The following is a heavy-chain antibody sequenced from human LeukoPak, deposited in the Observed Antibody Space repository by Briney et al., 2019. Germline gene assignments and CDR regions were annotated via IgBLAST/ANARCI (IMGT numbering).Heavy chain of an antibody. Sequence: GGSLRLSCAASGFTFSSYSMNWVRQAPGKGLEWVSSIGSSSSYIYYADSVKGRFTISRDNAKNSLYLQMNSLRAEDTAVYYCARDGEGYFDYWGQGTLVTVSS. V-gene: IGHV3-21*01. CDR1: GFTFSSYS. D-gene: IGHD6-13*01. CDR3: ARDGEGYFDY. CDR2: IGSSSSYI. J-gene: IGHJ4*02.